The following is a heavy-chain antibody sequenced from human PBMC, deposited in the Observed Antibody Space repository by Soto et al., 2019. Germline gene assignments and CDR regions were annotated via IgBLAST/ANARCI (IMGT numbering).Heavy chain of an antibody. V-gene: IGHV4-59*01. CDR3: ARVGGYCSSTSCYRGFDY. J-gene: IGHJ4*02. CDR2: IYYSGST. D-gene: IGHD2-2*03. CDR1: GGSISSYY. Sequence: SETLSLTCTVSGGSISSYYWSWIRQPPGKGLEWIGYIYYSGSTNYNPSLKSRVTISVDTSKNQFSLKLSSVTAADTAVYYCARVGGYCSSTSCYRGFDYWGQGTLVTVSS.